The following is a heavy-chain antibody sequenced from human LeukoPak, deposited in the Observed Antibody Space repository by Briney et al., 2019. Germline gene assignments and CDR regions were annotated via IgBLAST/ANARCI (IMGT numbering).Heavy chain of an antibody. V-gene: IGHV3-21*01. CDR1: GFTFSSYS. D-gene: IGHD6-13*01. CDR2: ISSSSSYI. J-gene: IGHJ4*02. CDR3: AITLRAAAAGAPFDY. Sequence: GGSLRLSCAASGFTFSSYSMNWVRQAPGKGLEWVPSISSSSSYIYYADSVKGRFTISRDNAKNSLYLQMNSLRAEDTAVYYCAITLRAAAAGAPFDYWGQGTLVTVSS.